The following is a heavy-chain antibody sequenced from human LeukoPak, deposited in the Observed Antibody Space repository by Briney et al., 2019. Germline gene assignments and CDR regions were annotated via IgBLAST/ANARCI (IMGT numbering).Heavy chain of an antibody. Sequence: GGSLRLSCAASGFTFSSYSMNWVRQAPGKGLEWVSSISSSSSYIYYADSVKGRFTISRDNSKNTLYLQMNSLRAEDTAVYYCAKEYCSGCSCYYYYMDVWGKGTTVTISS. CDR1: GFTFSSYS. J-gene: IGHJ6*03. CDR3: AKEYCSGCSCYYYYMDV. CDR2: ISSSSSYI. V-gene: IGHV3-21*01. D-gene: IGHD2-15*01.